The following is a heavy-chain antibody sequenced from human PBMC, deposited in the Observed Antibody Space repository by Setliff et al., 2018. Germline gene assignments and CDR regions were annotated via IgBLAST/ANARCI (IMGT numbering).Heavy chain of an antibody. J-gene: IGHJ6*03. Sequence: GPTLVNPTQTLTLTCTFSGFSLSTSGMCVSWIRQPPGKALEWLARIDWDDDKYYSTSLKTRLTISKDTSKNQVVLTMTNMDPVDTATYYCARLTGTDYYYYYMDVWGKGTTVTVSS. CDR3: ARLTGTDYYYYYMDV. D-gene: IGHD1-7*01. V-gene: IGHV2-70*11. CDR2: IDWDDDK. CDR1: GFSLSTSGMC.